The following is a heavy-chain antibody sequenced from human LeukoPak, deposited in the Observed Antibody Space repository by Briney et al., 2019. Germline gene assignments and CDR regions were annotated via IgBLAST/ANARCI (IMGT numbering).Heavy chain of an antibody. CDR2: ISSSGSTI. CDR3: ARHPRSGSYYTDWFDP. CDR1: GFTFSDYY. D-gene: IGHD3-10*01. J-gene: IGHJ5*02. Sequence: GRSLRLSCAASGFTFSDYYMSWIRQAPGKGLEWVSYISSSGSTIYYADSVKGRFTISRDNAKNSLYLQMNSLRAEDTAVYYCARHPRSGSYYTDWFDPWGQGTLVTVSS. V-gene: IGHV3-11*01.